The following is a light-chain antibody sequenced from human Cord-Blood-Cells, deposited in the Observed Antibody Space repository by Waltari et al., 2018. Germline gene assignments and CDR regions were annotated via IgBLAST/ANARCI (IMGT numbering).Light chain of an antibody. V-gene: IGKV1-39*01. CDR3: QQSYSTPRT. Sequence: DIQMTQSPSSLSASVGDRVTITCRASQSISSYLNWYQQKPGKAPKLLIYAASSLQSGVPSRFSCSGSGTDLTLTISSLQPEDFATYYCQQSYSTPRTFGQGTKVEIK. CDR1: QSISSY. CDR2: AAS. J-gene: IGKJ1*01.